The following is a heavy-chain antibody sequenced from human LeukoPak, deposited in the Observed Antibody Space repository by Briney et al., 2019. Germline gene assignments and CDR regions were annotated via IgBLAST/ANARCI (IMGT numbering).Heavy chain of an antibody. D-gene: IGHD2-15*01. J-gene: IGHJ4*02. CDR3: SRDGGAETDDHYFDY. CDR1: GFTFSSYA. CDR2: ISSSSSYI. V-gene: IGHV3-21*04. Sequence: GGSLRLSCAASGFTFSSYAMSWVRQAPGKGLEWVSSISSSSSYIYYADSVKGRFTISRDNAKNSLYLQMNSLRADDTAVYYCSRDGGAETDDHYFDYWGQGTLVTVSS.